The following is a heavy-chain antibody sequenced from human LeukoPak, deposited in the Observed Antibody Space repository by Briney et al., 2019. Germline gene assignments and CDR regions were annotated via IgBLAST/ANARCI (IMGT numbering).Heavy chain of an antibody. V-gene: IGHV3-7*01. CDR1: GFTFSRYW. CDR2: IKEDGSEK. J-gene: IGHJ4*02. Sequence: PGGSLRLSCAASGFTFSRYWMSWVRQAPGKGLEWVANIKEDGSEKYYVDSVKGRFTISRDNAKNSLYLQMNSLRAEDTAVYYCARVDYYSCFQWGQGTLVTVSS. CDR3: ARVDYYSCFQ. D-gene: IGHD2-2*01.